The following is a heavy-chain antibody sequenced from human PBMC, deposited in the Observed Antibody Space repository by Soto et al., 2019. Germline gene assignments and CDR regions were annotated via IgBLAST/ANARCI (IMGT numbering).Heavy chain of an antibody. V-gene: IGHV3-30-3*01. Sequence: QVQLVESGGGVVHPGRSLRLSCVASGITFSNFAMHWVRQAPGKGLEWVAAILYDGSNKYYAESVKGRFTISRDNSKNTLYLQMNSLRGDDTAVYYCARDGGFDPFGQGTLVTVSS. CDR2: ILYDGSNK. CDR1: GITFSNFA. J-gene: IGHJ5*02. D-gene: IGHD3-10*01. CDR3: ARDGGFDP.